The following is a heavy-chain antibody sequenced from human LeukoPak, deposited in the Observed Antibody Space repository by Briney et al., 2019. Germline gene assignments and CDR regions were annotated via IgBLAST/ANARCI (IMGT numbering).Heavy chain of an antibody. CDR1: GFIFNNYA. D-gene: IGHD3-3*01. CDR2: ISTTGSTT. V-gene: IGHV3-23*01. CDR3: ATYDLWTTYYTFQY. Sequence: QAGGSLRLSCAASGFIFNNYAMSWVRQAPGKGLEWVSSISTTGSTTYYADSVRGRFTISRDNSQNTLSLQMDSLTAADTAVYSCATYDLWTTYYTFQYWGQGNLVSVSS. J-gene: IGHJ4*02.